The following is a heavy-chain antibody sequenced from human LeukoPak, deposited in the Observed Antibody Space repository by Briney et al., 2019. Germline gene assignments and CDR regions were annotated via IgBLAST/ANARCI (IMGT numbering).Heavy chain of an antibody. V-gene: IGHV1-2*02. D-gene: IGHD2-8*01. Sequence: ASVKVSCKASEYTFTGYYMHWVRQAPGQGLEWMGWINPNSGSTIYAQEFQGRVTLTRDTSITTAYMELNSLTSDDTAVYFCARSAEHCNNGVCFTDYYMDVWGKGTTVTVSS. CDR2: INPNSGST. CDR1: EYTFTGYY. CDR3: ARSAEHCNNGVCFTDYYMDV. J-gene: IGHJ6*03.